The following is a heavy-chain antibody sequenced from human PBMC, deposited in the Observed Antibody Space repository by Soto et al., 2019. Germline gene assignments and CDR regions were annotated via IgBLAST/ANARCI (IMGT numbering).Heavy chain of an antibody. CDR2: ISSSSSYI. V-gene: IGHV3-21*01. CDR3: ARGVATIHDWYFDR. D-gene: IGHD5-12*01. J-gene: IGHJ2*01. Sequence: EVQLVESGGGLVKPGGSLRLSCAASGFTFSNYSMNWVRQAPGKGLEWVSCISSSSSYIYYADSVKGRFTISRDNAKNSLYLQVISLRAEDTAVYYCARGVATIHDWYFDRWGRGTLVTVSA. CDR1: GFTFSNYS.